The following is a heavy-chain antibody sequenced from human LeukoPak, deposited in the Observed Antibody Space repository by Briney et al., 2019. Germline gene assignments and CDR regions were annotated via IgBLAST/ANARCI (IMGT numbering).Heavy chain of an antibody. V-gene: IGHV4-39*01. J-gene: IGHJ4*02. D-gene: IGHD1-1*01. Sequence: SETLFLTCTVSGGSISSSSYYWGWIRQPPGKGLEWIGSIYYSGSTYNNPSLKSRVTISVDTSKNQFSLKLSSVTAADTAVYYCARHRWDGTFNFDYWGQGTLVPVSS. CDR3: ARHRWDGTFNFDY. CDR2: IYYSGST. CDR1: GGSISSSSYY.